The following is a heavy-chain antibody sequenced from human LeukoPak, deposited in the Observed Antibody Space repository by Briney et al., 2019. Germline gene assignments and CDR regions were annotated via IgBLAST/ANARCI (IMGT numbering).Heavy chain of an antibody. CDR1: GFSFSSYA. CDR3: AREAGGWHSDY. V-gene: IGHV3-23*01. Sequence: GGSLRLSCAASGFSFSSYAMSWVRQAPGKGLEWVSGICAGGGNTYYADSVKGRFTISRDNSKNTLYLQMNSLRAEDTAVYYCAREAGGWHSDYWGQGTLVTVSS. D-gene: IGHD6-19*01. J-gene: IGHJ4*02. CDR2: ICAGGGNT.